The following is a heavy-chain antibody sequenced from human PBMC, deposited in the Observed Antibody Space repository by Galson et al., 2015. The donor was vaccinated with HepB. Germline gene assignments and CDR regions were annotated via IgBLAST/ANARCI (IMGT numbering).Heavy chain of an antibody. CDR1: GFTFSSYA. V-gene: IGHV3-23*01. Sequence: SLRLSCAASGFTFSSYAMSWVRQAPGKGLEWVSAIRGSGGSTYYADSVKGRFTISRDNSKNTLYLQMNSLRAEDTAVYYCAKGGGRVITTSDYWGQGTLATVSS. J-gene: IGHJ4*02. D-gene: IGHD3-22*01. CDR3: AKGGGRVITTSDY. CDR2: IRGSGGST.